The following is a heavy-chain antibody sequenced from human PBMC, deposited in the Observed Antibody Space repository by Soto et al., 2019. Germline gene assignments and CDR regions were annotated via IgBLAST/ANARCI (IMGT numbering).Heavy chain of an antibody. CDR2: IYYSGNT. CDR3: ITIIPKGKWELGP. D-gene: IGHD1-26*01. Sequence: TLSLTCTVSGGSISSGGFYWSWIRQHPGKGLEWIGYIYYSGNTYYNPSLKSRVTMSVDTSKNQFSLKLRSVTAADTAVYYCITIIPKGKWELGPWGQGTLVTVSS. J-gene: IGHJ5*02. V-gene: IGHV4-31*03. CDR1: GGSISSGGFY.